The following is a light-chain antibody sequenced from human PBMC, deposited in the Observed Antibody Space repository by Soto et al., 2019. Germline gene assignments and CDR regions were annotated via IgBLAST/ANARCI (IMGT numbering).Light chain of an antibody. CDR2: RNN. J-gene: IGLJ1*01. CDR1: TSNIGSNY. Sequence: SVLTQPPSASGTPGQGVTISCSGSTSNIGSNYVYWYQQLPGTAPKLLIYRNNQRPSGVPDRFSGSKSGTSASLAISGLRSDDEADYFCATWDDSLNGFYVFGTGTKVT. V-gene: IGLV1-47*01. CDR3: ATWDDSLNGFYV.